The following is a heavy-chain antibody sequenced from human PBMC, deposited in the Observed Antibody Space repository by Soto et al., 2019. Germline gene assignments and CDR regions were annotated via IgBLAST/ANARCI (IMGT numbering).Heavy chain of an antibody. D-gene: IGHD3-10*01. CDR1: GFRFEDYA. CDR2: IAWNSDII. CDR3: AKDHDDSAIYGIDV. V-gene: IGHV3-9*01. Sequence: GGSLRLSCAASGFRFEDYAMHWVRQAPGKGLEWVSGIAWNSDIIGYVDSVKGRFTISRDNGKNSLYLEMNSLRPEDTALSYCAKDHDDSAIYGIDVWGARTTATVSS. J-gene: IGHJ6*04.